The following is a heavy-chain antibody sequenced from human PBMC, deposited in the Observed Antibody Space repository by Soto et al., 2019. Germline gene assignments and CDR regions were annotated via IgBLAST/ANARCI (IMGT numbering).Heavy chain of an antibody. V-gene: IGHV4-31*03. J-gene: IGHJ4*02. CDR1: GGSISSGDYY. Sequence: RSLTCTVSGGSISSGDYYWSWIRQHPGKGLEWIGYIYYSGNTYYNPSLKSRVIISLDTSKNQFSLKLSSVIAADTAVYYCARGLSGAVNFDYWGQGTLVTVSS. D-gene: IGHD3-10*02. CDR2: IYYSGNT. CDR3: ARGLSGAVNFDY.